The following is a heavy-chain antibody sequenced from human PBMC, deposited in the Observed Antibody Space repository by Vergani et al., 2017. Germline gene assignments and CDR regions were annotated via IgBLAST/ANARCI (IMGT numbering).Heavy chain of an antibody. J-gene: IGHJ2*01. D-gene: IGHD2-21*01. CDR3: ARGVCGGDCYRYYWYFDL. V-gene: IGHV3-20*04. CDR1: GFTFDDYG. Sequence: EVQLVESGGGVVRPGGSLRLSCAASGFTFDDYGMSWVRQAPGKGLEWVSGINWNGGSTGYADSVMGRFTISRDNAKNSLYLQMNRLRAEDTALYYCARGVCGGDCYRYYWYFDLWGRGTLVTVSS. CDR2: INWNGGST.